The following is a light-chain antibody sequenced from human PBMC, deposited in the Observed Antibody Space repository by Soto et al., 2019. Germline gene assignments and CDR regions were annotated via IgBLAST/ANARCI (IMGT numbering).Light chain of an antibody. V-gene: IGKV1-39*01. Sequence: DIQMTQSPSSLSASVGDRVTITCRASQSISSYLNWYQQKPGKAPNLLIYDASSLQSGVPSRFRGSGSGTDFTLTISSLQPEDFAIYYCQQSYSTPMYTFGQGTKLEIK. CDR1: QSISSY. CDR3: QQSYSTPMYT. J-gene: IGKJ2*01. CDR2: DAS.